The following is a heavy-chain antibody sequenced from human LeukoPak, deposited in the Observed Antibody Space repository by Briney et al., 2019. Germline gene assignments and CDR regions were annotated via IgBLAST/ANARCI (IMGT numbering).Heavy chain of an antibody. D-gene: IGHD3-10*01. V-gene: IGHV4-59*08. CDR1: GDSITSYY. CDR3: ARHLPGPYGSGSYSSGFDY. J-gene: IGHJ4*02. Sequence: SETLSLTCTVSGDSITSYYWNWIRQPPGKGLEWIGYVYYRGATNYNPSLKTRVTTSIDTSKKQFSLKLSSVTAADTAVYYCARHLPGPYGSGSYSSGFDYWGQGTLVTVSS. CDR2: VYYRGAT.